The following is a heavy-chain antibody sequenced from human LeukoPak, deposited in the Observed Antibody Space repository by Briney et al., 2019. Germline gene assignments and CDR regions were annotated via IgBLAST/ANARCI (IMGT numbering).Heavy chain of an antibody. CDR1: GFTFSSYS. CDR2: ISSGSSYI. J-gene: IGHJ4*02. Sequence: GGSLRLSCAASGFTFSSYSMNWVRQAPGKGLEWVSSISSGSSYIYYAESVKGRFTISRDNAKNPLYLQMNSLRAEDTAVYYCARDYSGYSNYWGQGTLVTVSS. CDR3: ARDYSGYSNY. V-gene: IGHV3-21*01. D-gene: IGHD4-11*01.